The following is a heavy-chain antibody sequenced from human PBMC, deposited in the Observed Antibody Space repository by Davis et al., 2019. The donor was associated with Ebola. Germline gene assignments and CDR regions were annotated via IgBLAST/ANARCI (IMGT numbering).Heavy chain of an antibody. V-gene: IGHV3-48*03. CDR3: ARRSGDTAGDTWESFDH. Sequence: PGGSLRLSCEASGFTFSDYETNWVRQAPGKGLEWVSYITDNSSAVYYAGPVSGRFTVSRDNAKNSLYLQMDNLSADDSAVYFCARRSGDTAGDTWESFDHWGQGTLVTVSS. D-gene: IGHD5-18*01. CDR2: ITDNSSAV. J-gene: IGHJ5*02. CDR1: GFTFSDYE.